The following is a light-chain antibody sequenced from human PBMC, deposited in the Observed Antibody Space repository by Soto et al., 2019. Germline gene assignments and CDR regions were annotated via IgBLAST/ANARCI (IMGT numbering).Light chain of an antibody. CDR2: TDD. CDR1: SSNIGGNS. Sequence: QPVLTQPPSASGTPGQRVTISCSGSSSNIGGNSVHWYQHLPGTAPRLLIYTDDQRPSGVPDRFSGSKSGTSASLAISGLQSEDEADYSCASWDDSLNGWVFGGGTKLTVL. V-gene: IGLV1-44*01. CDR3: ASWDDSLNGWV. J-gene: IGLJ3*02.